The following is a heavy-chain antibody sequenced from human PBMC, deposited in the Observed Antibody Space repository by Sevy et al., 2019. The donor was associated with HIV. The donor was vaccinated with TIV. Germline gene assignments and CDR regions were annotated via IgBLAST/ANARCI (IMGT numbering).Heavy chain of an antibody. CDR2: FDPEDGET. CDR3: ATTKAYYESSGSPFDY. J-gene: IGHJ4*02. CDR1: GYTLTKLG. D-gene: IGHD3-22*01. Sequence: ASVKVSCKVSGYTLTKLGMHWVRQAPGKGLEWMGSFDPEDGETIYAQKFQGRLTMTEDTSTDTAYMDLSSLRSEDTAVYFCATTKAYYESSGSPFDYWGQGTVVTVSS. V-gene: IGHV1-24*01.